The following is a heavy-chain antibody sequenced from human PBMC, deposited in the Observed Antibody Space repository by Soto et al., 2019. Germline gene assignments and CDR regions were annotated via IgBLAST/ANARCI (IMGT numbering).Heavy chain of an antibody. J-gene: IGHJ6*02. CDR3: ARRGKYCTNGVCYSYGMDV. CDR2: IDPSDSYT. CDR1: GYSFTSYW. V-gene: IGHV5-10-1*01. Sequence: GESLKISCKGSGYSFTSYWISWVRQMPGKGLEWMGRIDPSDSYTNYSPSFQGHVTISADKSISTAYLQWSSLKASDTAMYYCARRGKYCTNGVCYSYGMDVWGQGTTVTV. D-gene: IGHD2-8*01.